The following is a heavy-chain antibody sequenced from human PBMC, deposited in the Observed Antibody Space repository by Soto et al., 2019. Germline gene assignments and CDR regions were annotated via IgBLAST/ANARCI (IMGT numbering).Heavy chain of an antibody. CDR3: ARGYEDDYRDSDDYYDGMDL. D-gene: IGHD4-17*01. V-gene: IGHV4-34*04. CDR1: GGSFSGYY. J-gene: IGHJ6*02. Sequence: SETLSLTCAVYGGSFSGYYWSWIRQPPGKGLEWIGEINHSGSTNHNPSLKSRATISVDTSKNQFYLKLSSVTDEDTAVYYCARGYEDDYRDSDDYYDGMDLWGQRNTATVCS. CDR2: INHSGST.